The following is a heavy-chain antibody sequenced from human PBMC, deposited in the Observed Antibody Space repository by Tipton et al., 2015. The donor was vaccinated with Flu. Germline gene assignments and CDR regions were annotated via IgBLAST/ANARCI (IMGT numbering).Heavy chain of an antibody. Sequence: LRLSCSVSGYSIRTGYIWAWIRQPPGKGLEFVGSIWHNVRAYHNPSLKSRVTLSLDRSKNQFSLKLTSVTAADTAVYFCARRDYSNYVSQPKNWFDPWGQGILVTVSS. J-gene: IGHJ5*02. D-gene: IGHD4-11*01. CDR3: ARRDYSNYVSQPKNWFDP. CDR2: IWHNVRA. CDR1: GYSIRTGYI. V-gene: IGHV4-38-2*01.